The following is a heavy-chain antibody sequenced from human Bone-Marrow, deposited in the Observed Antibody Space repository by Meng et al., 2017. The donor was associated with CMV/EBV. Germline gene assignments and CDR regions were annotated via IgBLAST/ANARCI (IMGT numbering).Heavy chain of an antibody. D-gene: IGHD2-2*01. CDR2: IKPNSGGT. CDR3: ARGIVVVPAAIDY. V-gene: IGHV1-2*02. J-gene: IGHJ4*02. Sequence: ASVKVSCKASGYTFTGYYMHWVRQAPGQGLEWMGWIKPNSGGTNYAQKFQGRVTMTRETTISTAYMELSRLRSDDTAVYYCARGIVVVPAAIDYCGQGTLVTVSS. CDR1: GYTFTGYY.